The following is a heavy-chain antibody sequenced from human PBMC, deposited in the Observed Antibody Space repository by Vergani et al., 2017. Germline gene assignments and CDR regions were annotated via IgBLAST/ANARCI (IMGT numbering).Heavy chain of an antibody. CDR2: ISSISSTI. Sequence: EVQLVESGGGLVQPGGSLRLSCAASGFTFSSYSMNWVRQAPGKGLEWVSYISSISSTIYFADSEKGRFTISRDNTKNSLYLQMNSLRADDTAVYYCARKELLWFGELSISPYYYYYYMDVWGKGTTVTVSS. J-gene: IGHJ6*03. D-gene: IGHD3-10*01. V-gene: IGHV3-48*01. CDR3: ARKELLWFGELSISPYYYYYYMDV. CDR1: GFTFSSYS.